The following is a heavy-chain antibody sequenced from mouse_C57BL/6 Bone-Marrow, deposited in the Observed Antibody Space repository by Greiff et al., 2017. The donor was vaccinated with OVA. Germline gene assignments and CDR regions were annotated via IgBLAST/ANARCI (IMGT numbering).Heavy chain of an antibody. V-gene: IGHV5-4*01. CDR1: GFTFSSYA. CDR3: ARDRRAWFAY. CDR2: ISDGGSYT. J-gene: IGHJ3*01. Sequence: DVKLVESGGGLVKPGGSLKLSCAASGFTFSSYAMSWVRQTPEKRLEWVATISDGGSYTYYPHNVKGRFTISRDNAKNNLYLQMSHLKSEDTAMYYCARDRRAWFAYWGQGTLVTVSA.